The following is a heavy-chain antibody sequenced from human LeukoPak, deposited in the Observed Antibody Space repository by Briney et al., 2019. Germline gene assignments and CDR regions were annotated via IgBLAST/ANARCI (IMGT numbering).Heavy chain of an antibody. V-gene: IGHV4-30-4*01. D-gene: IGHD3-3*01. CDR3: TRAYWIGFHFDS. CDR1: GGSISSGDYF. J-gene: IGHJ4*02. Sequence: RPSETLSLTCSVSGGSISSGDYFWTWIRQPPGKGLEYIGYIYYSGTTYYNPFLKSRITMSVDMSANQFSLRLTSVSAADTAVYYCTRAYWIGFHFDSWGQGILVTVSS. CDR2: IYYSGTT.